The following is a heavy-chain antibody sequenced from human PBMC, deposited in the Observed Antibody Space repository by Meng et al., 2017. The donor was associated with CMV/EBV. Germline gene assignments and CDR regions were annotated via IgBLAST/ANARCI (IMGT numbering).Heavy chain of an antibody. D-gene: IGHD2-21*01. CDR3: ARDAYGGGDCYANFDY. J-gene: IGHJ4*02. V-gene: IGHV1-18*01. Sequence: CTFNSYRFSWGRQDPGERVQGMGGEGAYNGNTNYAQTLQGRVTMSTDTSTSQVYMELRCLRADDTAVYYCARDAYGGGDCYANFDYWGQGTLVTVSS. CDR2: EGAYNGNT. CDR1: CTFNSYR.